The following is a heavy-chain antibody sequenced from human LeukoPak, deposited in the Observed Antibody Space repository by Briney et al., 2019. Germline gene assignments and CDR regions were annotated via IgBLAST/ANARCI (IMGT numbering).Heavy chain of an antibody. J-gene: IGHJ4*02. CDR2: IYYSGST. Sequence: SETLSLTCTVSGGSISSSSYYWGWIRQPPGKGLEWIGSIYYSGSTYYNPSLKSRVTISVDTSKNQFSLKLSSVTAADTAVYYCARDNGSGWPYYFDYWGQGTLVTVSS. CDR1: GGSISSSSYY. V-gene: IGHV4-39*07. D-gene: IGHD6-19*01. CDR3: ARDNGSGWPYYFDY.